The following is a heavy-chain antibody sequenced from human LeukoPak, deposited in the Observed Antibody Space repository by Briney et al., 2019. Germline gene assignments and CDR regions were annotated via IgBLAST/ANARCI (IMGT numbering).Heavy chain of an antibody. J-gene: IGHJ4*02. D-gene: IGHD3-22*01. CDR1: GGSISSSSYY. V-gene: IGHV4-39*07. CDR3: ARKTYYYDSSGYYFDC. CDR2: IYYSGST. Sequence: SETLSLTCTVSGGSISSSSYYWGWIRQPPGKGLEWIGSIYYSGSTYYNPSPKSRVTISVDTSKNQFSLKLSSVTAADTAVYYCARKTYYYDSSGYYFDCWGQGTLVTVSS.